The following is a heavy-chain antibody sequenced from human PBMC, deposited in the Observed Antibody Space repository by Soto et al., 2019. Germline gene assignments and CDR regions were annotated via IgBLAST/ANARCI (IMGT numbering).Heavy chain of an antibody. CDR1: GYTFTSYY. V-gene: IGHV1-46*01. CDR2: INPSDGST. Sequence: QVQLAQSGAEVKKPGASVKVSCKASGYTFTSYYIHWVRQAPGQGLEWMGIINPSDGSTNYAQKFQGRVTVTRDTSSTTVYMELSSLRSEDTGVYYCARAQPNSSSWKIAFDLWGQGTMVTVSS. J-gene: IGHJ3*01. CDR3: ARAQPNSSSWKIAFDL. D-gene: IGHD6-13*01.